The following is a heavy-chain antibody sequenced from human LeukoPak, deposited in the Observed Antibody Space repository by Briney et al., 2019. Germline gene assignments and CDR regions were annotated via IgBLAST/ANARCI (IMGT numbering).Heavy chain of an antibody. CDR3: AKVEWNSELLWFGEFLSPLAYFDY. D-gene: IGHD3-10*01. Sequence: GGSLRLSCAASGFTFSSYAMSRVRQAPGKGLEWVSAISGSGGSTYYADSVKGRFTISRDNSKNTLYLQMNSLRAEDTAVYYCAKVEWNSELLWFGEFLSPLAYFDYWGQGTLVTVSS. J-gene: IGHJ4*02. CDR2: ISGSGGST. CDR1: GFTFSSYA. V-gene: IGHV3-23*01.